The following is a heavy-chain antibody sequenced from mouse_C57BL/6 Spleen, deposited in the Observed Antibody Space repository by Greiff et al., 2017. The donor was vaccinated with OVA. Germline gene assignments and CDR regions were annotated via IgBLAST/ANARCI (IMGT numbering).Heavy chain of an antibody. Sequence: VQLQQSGAELVKPGASVKLSCTASGFNIKDYYMHWVKQRTEQGLEWIGRIDPEDGETKYAPQFQGKATITADTSSNTAYLQLSSLTSEDTAVYYCARGGYYGSPDYWGQGTTLTVSS. D-gene: IGHD1-1*01. CDR2: IDPEDGET. J-gene: IGHJ2*01. CDR1: GFNIKDYY. CDR3: ARGGYYGSPDY. V-gene: IGHV14-2*01.